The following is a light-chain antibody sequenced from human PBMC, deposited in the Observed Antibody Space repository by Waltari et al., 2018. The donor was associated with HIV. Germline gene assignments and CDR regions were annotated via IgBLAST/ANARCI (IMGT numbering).Light chain of an antibody. CDR2: GNY. CDR3: ASWDASLNGWV. V-gene: IGLV1-44*01. Sequence: QSVVTQPPSVSGTPGQTVSISCSGSPSNIGIKTVNWYQHLPGTAPKRLISGNYQRPSGVPDRFSASKSGTSASLAISGLQSEDEADYYCASWDASLNGWVFGGGTKLTVL. CDR1: PSNIGIKT. J-gene: IGLJ3*02.